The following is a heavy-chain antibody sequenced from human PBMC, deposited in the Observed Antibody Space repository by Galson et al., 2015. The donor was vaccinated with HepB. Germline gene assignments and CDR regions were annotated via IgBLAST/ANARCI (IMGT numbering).Heavy chain of an antibody. CDR2: IDPSDSYV. V-gene: IGHV5-10-1*01. CDR3: ARHLRWHGSSLDTFDI. CDR1: GYSFTSYW. D-gene: IGHD6-13*01. J-gene: IGHJ3*02. Sequence: QSGAEVKKPGESLRISCKGSGYSFTSYWISWVRQMPGKGLEWMGRIDPSDSYVNYSPSFQGHVTISVDKSISTAYLQWSSLKASDTAMLYCARHLRWHGSSLDTFDIWGQGTMLTVSS.